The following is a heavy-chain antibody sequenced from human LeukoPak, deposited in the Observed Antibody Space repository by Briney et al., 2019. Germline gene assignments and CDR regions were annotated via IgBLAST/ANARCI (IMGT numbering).Heavy chain of an antibody. CDR1: GGSFSGYF. V-gene: IGHV4-34*01. J-gene: IGHJ4*02. CDR2: INHSGST. Sequence: SETLSPTCAVYGGSFSGYFWTWIRQPPGKGLEWIAEINHSGSTKYNPSLKSRVTISVDTSKNQFSLKLSSVTAADTAVYYCAAVPESYYTVYYFNYWGQGTLVTVSS. CDR3: AAVPESYYTVYYFNY. D-gene: IGHD3-10*01.